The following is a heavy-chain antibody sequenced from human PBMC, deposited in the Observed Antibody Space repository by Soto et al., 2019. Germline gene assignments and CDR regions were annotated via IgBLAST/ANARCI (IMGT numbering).Heavy chain of an antibody. J-gene: IGHJ4*02. CDR2: IYWNDDK. CDR3: AHSGPYYDFWSGYAPGY. Sequence: SGPTLVNPTQTLTLTCTFSGFSLSTSGVGVGWIRQPPGKALEWLALIYWNDDKRYSPSLKSRLTITKDTSKNQVVLTMTNMDPVDTATYYCAHSGPYYDFWSGYAPGYRGQGTLVTVSS. CDR1: GFSLSTSGVG. D-gene: IGHD3-3*01. V-gene: IGHV2-5*01.